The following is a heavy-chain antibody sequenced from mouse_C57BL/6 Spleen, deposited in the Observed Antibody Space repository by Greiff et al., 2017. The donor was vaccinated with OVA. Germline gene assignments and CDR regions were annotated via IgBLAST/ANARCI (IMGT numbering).Heavy chain of an antibody. CDR1: GYTFTDYE. J-gene: IGHJ2*01. Sequence: VHLVESGAELVRPGASVTLSCKASGYTFTDYEMHWVKQTPVHGLEWIGAIDPETGGTAYNQKFKGKAILTADKSSSTAYMELRSLTSEDSAVYYCTRENPFDYWGQGTTLTVSS. CDR2: IDPETGGT. CDR3: TRENPFDY. V-gene: IGHV1-15*01.